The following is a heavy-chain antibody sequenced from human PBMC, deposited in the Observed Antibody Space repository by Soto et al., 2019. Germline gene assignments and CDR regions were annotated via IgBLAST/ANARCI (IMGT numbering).Heavy chain of an antibody. Sequence: HPGGSLRLSCAASGFTFSSYAMSWVRQAPGKGLEWVPAISGSGGSTYYADSVKGRFTISRDNSKNTLYLQMNSLRAEDTAVYYSAKDWCTNGVCLYVFDYWGQGTLVTVSS. J-gene: IGHJ4*02. CDR1: GFTFSSYA. CDR3: AKDWCTNGVCLYVFDY. V-gene: IGHV3-23*01. CDR2: ISGSGGST. D-gene: IGHD2-8*01.